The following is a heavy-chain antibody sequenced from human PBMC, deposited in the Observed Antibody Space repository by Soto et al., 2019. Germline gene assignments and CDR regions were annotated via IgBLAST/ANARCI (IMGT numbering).Heavy chain of an antibody. Sequence: PGGSLRLSCAASGFTFSSYSMKWVRQAPGKGLEWVSYISSSSSTIYYADSVKGRFTISRDNAKNSLYLQMNSLRAEDTAVYYCAREDYYYDSSPKYGMDVWGQGTTVTVSS. D-gene: IGHD3-22*01. CDR1: GFTFSSYS. CDR2: ISSSSSTI. V-gene: IGHV3-48*01. CDR3: AREDYYYDSSPKYGMDV. J-gene: IGHJ6*02.